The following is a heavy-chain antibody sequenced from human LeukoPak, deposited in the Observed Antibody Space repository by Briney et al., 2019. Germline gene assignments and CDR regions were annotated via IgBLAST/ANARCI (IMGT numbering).Heavy chain of an antibody. D-gene: IGHD2-2*01. CDR3: ARDFGNIVVVPAAIAYYYMDV. V-gene: IGHV1-2*02. Sequence: ASVKVSCKASGYSFTGYYMHWVRQAPGQGLEWMGWINPNSGDTKYAQKFQGRVTMTRDTSISTAYMELTRLRSDDTAVYYCARDFGNIVVVPAAIAYYYMDVWGKGTTVTVSS. CDR1: GYSFTGYY. CDR2: INPNSGDT. J-gene: IGHJ6*03.